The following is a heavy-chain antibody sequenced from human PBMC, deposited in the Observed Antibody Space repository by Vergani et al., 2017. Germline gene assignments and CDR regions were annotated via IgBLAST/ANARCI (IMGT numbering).Heavy chain of an antibody. CDR1: GGSISSYY. J-gene: IGHJ6*03. CDR2: IYTSGST. V-gene: IGHV4-4*07. Sequence: QVQLQESGPGLVQPSETLSLTCTVSGGSISSYYWSWIRQPAGKGLEWIGLIYTSGSTNYNPSLKSRVTMSVDTSKNQFSLKRSSVTAADTAVYYCARDKGYCSSTSCYRDYYYYMDVWGKGTTVTVSS. CDR3: ARDKGYCSSTSCYRDYYYYMDV. D-gene: IGHD2-2*02.